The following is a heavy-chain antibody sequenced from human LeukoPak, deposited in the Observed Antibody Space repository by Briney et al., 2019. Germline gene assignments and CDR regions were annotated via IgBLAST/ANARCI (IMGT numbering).Heavy chain of an antibody. D-gene: IGHD2-15*01. Sequence: GGSLRLSCVASEFTFSDYYMRWLRQAPGKGLEWVAYINNNGSTIYYADSVKGRFTISRDNAKNSMHLQMNSLRAEDTAVYYCARGDKDLYYGLDVWGQGTTVTVSS. V-gene: IGHV3-11*01. J-gene: IGHJ6*02. CDR3: ARGDKDLYYGLDV. CDR1: EFTFSDYY. CDR2: INNNGSTI.